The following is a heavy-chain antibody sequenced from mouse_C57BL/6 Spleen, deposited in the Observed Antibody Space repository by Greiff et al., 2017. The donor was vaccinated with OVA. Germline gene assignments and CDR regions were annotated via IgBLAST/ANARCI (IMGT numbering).Heavy chain of an antibody. CDR2: IYPGDGDT. J-gene: IGHJ1*03. V-gene: IGHV1-82*01. Sequence: VKLMESGPELVKPGASVKISCKASGYAFSSSWMNWVKQRPGKGLEWIGRIYPGDGDTNYNGKFKGKATLTADKSSSTAYMQLSSLTSEDSAVYYCARGETRARYFDVWGTGTTVTVSS. CDR3: ARGETRARYFDV. CDR1: GYAFSSSW.